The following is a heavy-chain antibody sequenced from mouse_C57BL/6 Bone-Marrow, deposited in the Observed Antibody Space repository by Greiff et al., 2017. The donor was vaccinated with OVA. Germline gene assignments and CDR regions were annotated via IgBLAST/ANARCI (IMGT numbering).Heavy chain of an antibody. V-gene: IGHV14-2*01. D-gene: IGHD1-1*01. Sequence: EVQLQQSGAELVKPGASVKLSCTASGFNIKDYYMHWVKQRTEQGLEWIGRIDPEDGETKYAPKFPGKAPITAATSSNTAYLQLSSLTSEDTAVYYCARSNYYGSSYAWFAYWGQGTLVTVSA. CDR1: GFNIKDYY. J-gene: IGHJ3*01. CDR2: IDPEDGET. CDR3: ARSNYYGSSYAWFAY.